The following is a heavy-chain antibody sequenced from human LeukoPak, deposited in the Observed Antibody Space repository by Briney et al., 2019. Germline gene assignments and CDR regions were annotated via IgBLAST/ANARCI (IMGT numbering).Heavy chain of an antibody. V-gene: IGHV4-4*09. CDR1: GGSISSYY. Sequence: SETLSLTCTVSGGSISSYYWSSIRQPPGKGLEWIGYIYTSGSTNYNPSLKSRVTISVDTSKNQFSLKLSSVTAADAAVYYCARLGSSSWYVLNYYYYMDVWGKGTTVTVSS. J-gene: IGHJ6*03. D-gene: IGHD6-13*01. CDR2: IYTSGST. CDR3: ARLGSSSWYVLNYYYYMDV.